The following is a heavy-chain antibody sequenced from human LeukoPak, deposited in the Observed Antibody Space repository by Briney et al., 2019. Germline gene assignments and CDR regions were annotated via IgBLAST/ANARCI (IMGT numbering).Heavy chain of an antibody. V-gene: IGHV4-61*02. CDR1: GGSISSGSYY. J-gene: IGHJ3*02. CDR2: IYTSGST. CDR3: ARVSKLSDGYNWADAFDI. Sequence: SETLSLTCTVSGGSISSGSYYWSWIRQPAGKGLEWIGRIYTSGSTNYNPSLKSRVTISVDTSKNQFSLKLSSVTAADTAVYYCARVSKLSDGYNWADAFDIWSQGTMVTVSS. D-gene: IGHD5-24*01.